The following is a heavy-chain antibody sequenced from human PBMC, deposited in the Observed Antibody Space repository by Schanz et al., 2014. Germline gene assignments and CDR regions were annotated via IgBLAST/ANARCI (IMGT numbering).Heavy chain of an antibody. CDR3: AREGERKGMLPYYFDY. V-gene: IGHV3-48*02. D-gene: IGHD3-10*01. CDR2: ISSSSSTI. J-gene: IGHJ4*02. Sequence: EVQLVESGGNLVQPGGSLRLSCVASGFTFSSNSMNWVRQAPGQGLEWVSFISSSSSTIYYADSVKGRFTISRDNAKNSLYLQMNSLRDEDTAVYYCAREGERKGMLPYYFDYWGQGALVTVSS. CDR1: GFTFSSNS.